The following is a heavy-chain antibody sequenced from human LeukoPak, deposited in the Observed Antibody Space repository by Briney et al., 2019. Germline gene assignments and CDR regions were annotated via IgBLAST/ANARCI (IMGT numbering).Heavy chain of an antibody. CDR1: GYTFTSYD. CDR3: ARDLGDDFWSGYSYYFDY. D-gene: IGHD3-3*01. V-gene: IGHV1-8*01. Sequence: ASVKVSCKASGYTFTSYDINWVRQATGQGLEWMGWMNPNSGNTGYAQKFQGRVTMTRNTPISTAYMELSSLRSEDTAVYYCARDLGDDFWSGYSYYFDYWGQGTLVTVSS. CDR2: MNPNSGNT. J-gene: IGHJ4*02.